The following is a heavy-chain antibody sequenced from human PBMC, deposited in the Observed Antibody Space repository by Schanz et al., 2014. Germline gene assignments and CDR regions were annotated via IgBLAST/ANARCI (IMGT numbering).Heavy chain of an antibody. V-gene: IGHV7-4-1*02. CDR3: ARARYGLDV. D-gene: IGHD3-3*01. CDR1: GYTFTSYS. J-gene: IGHJ4*02. Sequence: QVQLVQSGAEVKKPGASVKVSCKASGYTFTSYSMHWEREAPGQGLDWMGWINPTTGNPGYAQGFTGRFVFSFDTSVSTAYLQISGLKAEDTAVYYCARARYGLDVWGQGTLVTVSS. CDR2: INPTTGNP.